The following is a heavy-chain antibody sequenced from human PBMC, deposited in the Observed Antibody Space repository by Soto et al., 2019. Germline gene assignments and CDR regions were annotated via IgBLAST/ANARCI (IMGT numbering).Heavy chain of an antibody. J-gene: IGHJ6*03. V-gene: IGHV1-8*01. Sequence: ASVKVSCKASGYTFTSYDINWVRQATGQGLEWMGWMNPNSGNTGYAQKFQGRVTMTRNTSISTAYMELSSLRSEDTAVYYCASRYCSSTSCSLLMDVWGIGTTVTVSS. CDR1: GYTFTSYD. D-gene: IGHD2-2*01. CDR3: ASRYCSSTSCSLLMDV. CDR2: MNPNSGNT.